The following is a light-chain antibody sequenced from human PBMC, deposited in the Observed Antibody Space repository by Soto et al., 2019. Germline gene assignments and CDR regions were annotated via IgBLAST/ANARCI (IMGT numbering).Light chain of an antibody. CDR1: QSLSNW. Sequence: IQMTHSPSTLSASVLYRVTITFLSSQSLSNWLAWYQQKPGKAPKLLISDASTLESGVPSRFSGSGSGTEFTLTISSLQPDDFATYYCQQYKSYSPWTFGQGTRWIS. V-gene: IGKV1-5*01. CDR3: QQYKSYSPWT. CDR2: DAS. J-gene: IGKJ1*01.